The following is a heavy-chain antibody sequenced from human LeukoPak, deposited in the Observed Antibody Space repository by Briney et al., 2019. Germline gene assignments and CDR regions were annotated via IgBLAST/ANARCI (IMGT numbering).Heavy chain of an antibody. J-gene: IGHJ6*03. CDR2: IRYDGSNK. CDR3: AKDRGGISSRAAMVPDYYYYMDV. CDR1: GFTFSNYL. V-gene: IGHV3-30*02. Sequence: PGGSLRLSCAASGFTFSNYLMHWVRQAPGKGLEWVAFIRYDGSNKYYADSVKGRFTISRDNSKNTLYLQMNSLRAEDTAVYYCAKDRGGISSRAAMVPDYYYYMDVWGKGTTVTVSS. D-gene: IGHD5-18*01.